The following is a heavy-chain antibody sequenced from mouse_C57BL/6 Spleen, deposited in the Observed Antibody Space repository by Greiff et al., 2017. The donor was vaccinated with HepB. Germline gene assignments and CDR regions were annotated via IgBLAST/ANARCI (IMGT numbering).Heavy chain of an antibody. Sequence: EVQLQQSGAELVRPGASVKLSCTASGFNIKDDYMHWVKQRPEQGLEWIGWIDPENGDTEYASKFQGKATITADTSSNTAYLQLSSLTSEDTAVYYRTTPTTTLVEGDYAMDYWRQGTSVTVSS. D-gene: IGHD1-1*01. CDR2: IDPENGDT. V-gene: IGHV14-4*01. CDR1: GFNIKDDY. CDR3: TTPTTTLVEGDYAMDY. J-gene: IGHJ4*01.